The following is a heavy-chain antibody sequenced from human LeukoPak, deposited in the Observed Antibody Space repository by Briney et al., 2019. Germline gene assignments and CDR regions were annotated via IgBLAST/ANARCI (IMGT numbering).Heavy chain of an antibody. D-gene: IGHD3-10*01. Sequence: AGGSLRLSCAASGFTFSIYAMSWVRQAPGKGLEWGSAISGSGGSTYYADSVKGRFTMSRDNSNNTWYLQMNMPRAEDTALYDCAKEGPSGPGVLDDWGQGTVVTVSS. CDR2: ISGSGGST. CDR3: AKEGPSGPGVLDD. V-gene: IGHV3-23*01. J-gene: IGHJ4*02. CDR1: GFTFSIYA.